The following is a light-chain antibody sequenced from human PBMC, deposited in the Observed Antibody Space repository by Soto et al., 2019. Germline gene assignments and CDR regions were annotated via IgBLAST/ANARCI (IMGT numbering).Light chain of an antibody. Sequence: SALTQPASVSGSPGQSITISCTGTSSGVGGYNYVSWYQQHPGKAPKLIIYEVSNRPSGVSNRFSGSKSGNTASLTISGLQAEDEADYYFSSYTSSSRVVFGGGTKLTVL. J-gene: IGLJ2*01. CDR1: SSGVGGYNY. CDR3: SSYTSSSRVV. CDR2: EVS. V-gene: IGLV2-14*01.